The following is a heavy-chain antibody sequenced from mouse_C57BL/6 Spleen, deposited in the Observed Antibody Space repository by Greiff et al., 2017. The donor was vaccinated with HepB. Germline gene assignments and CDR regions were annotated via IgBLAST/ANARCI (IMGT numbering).Heavy chain of an antibody. CDR1: GFTFSDYG. Sequence: EVQLVESGGGLVKPGGSLKLSCAASGFTFSDYGMHWVRQAPEKGLEWVAYISSGSSTIYYADTVKGRFTISRDNAKNTLFLQMTSLRSEDTAMYYCARSSIYYGSSSYYYAMDYWGQGTSVTVSS. D-gene: IGHD1-1*01. CDR2: ISSGSSTI. V-gene: IGHV5-17*01. J-gene: IGHJ4*01. CDR3: ARSSIYYGSSSYYYAMDY.